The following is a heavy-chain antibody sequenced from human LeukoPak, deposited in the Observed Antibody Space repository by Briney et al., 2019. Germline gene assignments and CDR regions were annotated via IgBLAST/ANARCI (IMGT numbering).Heavy chain of an antibody. D-gene: IGHD3-9*01. CDR3: AREYYDILTGSEGGDY. CDR2: INPSGGST. J-gene: IGHJ4*02. Sequence: VASVKVSCKASGYTFTSYYMHWVRQAPGQGLEWMGIINPSGGSTSYAQKFQGRVTMTRDTSTSTVYMERSSLRSEDTAVYYCAREYYDILTGSEGGDYWGQGTLVTVSS. CDR1: GYTFTSYY. V-gene: IGHV1-46*01.